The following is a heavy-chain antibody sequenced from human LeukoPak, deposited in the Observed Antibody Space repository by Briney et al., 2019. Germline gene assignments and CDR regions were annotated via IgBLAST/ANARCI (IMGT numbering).Heavy chain of an antibody. CDR1: GYTFTGYF. V-gene: IGHV1-2*02. J-gene: IGHJ5*02. D-gene: IGHD3-3*01. CDR2: INPHSGGT. CDR3: ARSPFGVVDGTWFDP. Sequence: ASVMVSCKASGYTFTGYFMHWVRQAPGQGLEWMGWINPHSGGTNYAQKFQGRVTMTRDTSISTAYMELSSLRSNDTAVYYCARSPFGVVDGTWFDPWGQGTLVTVSS.